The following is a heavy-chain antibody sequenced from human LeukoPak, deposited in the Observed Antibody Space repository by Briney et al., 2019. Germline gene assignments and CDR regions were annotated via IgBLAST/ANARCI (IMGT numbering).Heavy chain of an antibody. CDR1: GGSFSGYY. J-gene: IGHJ6*02. CDR3: ARDRYDSYPMDV. D-gene: IGHD3-3*01. CDR2: INHSGST. V-gene: IGHV4-34*01. Sequence: SETLSLTCAVYGGSFSGYYWSWIRQPPGKGLEWSGEINHSGSTNYNPSLKSRVTISVDTSKNQFSLKLTSVTAADTAVYYCARDRYDSYPMDVWGQGTTVTVSS.